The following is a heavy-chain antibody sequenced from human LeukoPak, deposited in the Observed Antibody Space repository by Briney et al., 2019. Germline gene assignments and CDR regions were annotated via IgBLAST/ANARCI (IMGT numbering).Heavy chain of an antibody. CDR2: INWSGGST. D-gene: IGHD2-2*01. Sequence: GGSLRLSCTASGFAFDEHGMSWVRQVPGKGLEWVSGINWSGGSTGYADPLRGRFTISRDNAKNSLYLQMDRLRAEDTALYYFARAPITSPLYFDYWGQGTLVTVSS. J-gene: IGHJ4*02. CDR3: ARAPITSPLYFDY. CDR1: GFAFDEHG. V-gene: IGHV3-20*04.